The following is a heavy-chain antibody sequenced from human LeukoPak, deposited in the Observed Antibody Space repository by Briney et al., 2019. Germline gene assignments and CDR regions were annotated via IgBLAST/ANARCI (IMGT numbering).Heavy chain of an antibody. D-gene: IGHD1-20*01. Sequence: AGSLRLTCAASGFTFSSYSLNWVRQPQGQGLEWVSSISTSSTYIYYADPVKGRFTISRDNAKNSLYLQMNSLRAEDTAVYYCARDPPFIIGTTFFDYWGQGTLVTVSS. J-gene: IGHJ4*02. CDR3: ARDPPFIIGTTFFDY. CDR2: ISTSSTYI. CDR1: GFTFSSYS. V-gene: IGHV3-21*01.